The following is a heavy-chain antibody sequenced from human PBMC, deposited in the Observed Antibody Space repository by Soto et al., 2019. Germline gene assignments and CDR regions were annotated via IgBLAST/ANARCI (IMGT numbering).Heavy chain of an antibody. CDR1: GFTFSSYG. V-gene: IGHV3-30*18. Sequence: GGSLRLSCAASGFTFSSYGMHWVRQAPGKGLEWVAVISYDGSNKYYADSVKGRFTISRDNSKNTLYLQMNSLRAEDTAVYYCAKNKDSYGPPLTFDYWGQGTLVTVSS. CDR2: ISYDGSNK. D-gene: IGHD5-18*01. CDR3: AKNKDSYGPPLTFDY. J-gene: IGHJ4*02.